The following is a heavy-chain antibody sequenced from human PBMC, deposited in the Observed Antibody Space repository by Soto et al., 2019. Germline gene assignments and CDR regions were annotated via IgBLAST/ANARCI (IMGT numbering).Heavy chain of an antibody. J-gene: IGHJ6*02. V-gene: IGHV4-61*01. CDR3: AASAPPATNYYYAMDV. CDR2: FYDSGST. CDR1: GGSVSSGSFY. D-gene: IGHD5-12*01. Sequence: SETLSLTCTVSGGSVSSGSFYWSWIRQPPWKGLEWIGYFYDSGSTNYNPSLRSRVTMSVDTSKNQFSLKLSSVTAADTAVYYCAASAPPATNYYYAMDVWGQGXTVTVSS.